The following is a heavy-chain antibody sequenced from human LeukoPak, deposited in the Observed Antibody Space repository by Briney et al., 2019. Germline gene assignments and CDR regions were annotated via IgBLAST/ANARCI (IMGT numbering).Heavy chain of an antibody. D-gene: IGHD6-13*01. CDR2: IYYSGST. Sequence: SETLSLTCTVSGASISDYYWNWIRQPPGKGLEWIGYIYYSGSTNCNPSLKSRVTISVDTSKNQFSLKLSSVTAADTAVYYCARAKAAAGIDYFDYWGQGTLVTVSS. CDR1: GASISDYY. V-gene: IGHV4-59*13. CDR3: ARAKAAAGIDYFDY. J-gene: IGHJ4*02.